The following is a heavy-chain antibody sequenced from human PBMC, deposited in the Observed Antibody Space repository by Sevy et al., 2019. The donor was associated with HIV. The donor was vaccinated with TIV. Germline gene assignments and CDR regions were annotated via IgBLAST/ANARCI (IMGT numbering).Heavy chain of an antibody. CDR3: ARRDCTITSCHRGDAFDI. CDR2: ISGSSNYI. V-gene: IGHV3-21*01. D-gene: IGHD2-2*01. J-gene: IGHJ3*02. CDR1: GFTFSSYS. Sequence: GGSLRLSCAASGFTFSSYSMNWVRQAPGKGLEWVSSISGSSNYIYYADSMKGRFTISRDNAKNSLYLQMNSLRAEETAVYYCARRDCTITSCHRGDAFDIWGQGTMVTVSS.